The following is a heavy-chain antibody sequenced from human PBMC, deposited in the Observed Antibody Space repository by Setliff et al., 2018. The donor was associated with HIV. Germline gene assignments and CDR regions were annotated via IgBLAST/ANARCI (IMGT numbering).Heavy chain of an antibody. CDR2: IYYSGST. Sequence: SETLSLTCTVSGGSISSYYWSWIRQPPGKGLEWIGYIYYSGSTNYNPSLKSRVTISIDKSKKQFSLKLSSVTAADTAVYYCTTGTRLVDWGQGALVTVSS. CDR3: TTGTRLVD. CDR1: GGSISSYY. V-gene: IGHV4-59*01. D-gene: IGHD2-21*01. J-gene: IGHJ4*02.